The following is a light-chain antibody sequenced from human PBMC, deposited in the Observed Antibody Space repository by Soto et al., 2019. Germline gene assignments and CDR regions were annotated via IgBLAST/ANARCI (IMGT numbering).Light chain of an antibody. J-gene: IGKJ2*01. CDR1: QSISTY. CDR3: QQSHSTPYT. Sequence: DIQMTQSPSSLSASVGDRVSITCRASQSISTYLNWYQQKPGKAPNLLIYGASSLQSGVPSRFRGSGSGTEFTLTISSLQFEDFATFYCQQSHSTPYTFGQGTKLEIK. V-gene: IGKV1-39*01. CDR2: GAS.